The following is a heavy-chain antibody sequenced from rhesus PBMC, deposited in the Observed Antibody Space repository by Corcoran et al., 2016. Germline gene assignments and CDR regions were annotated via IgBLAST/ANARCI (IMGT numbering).Heavy chain of an antibody. CDR3: ARQGYYGLFAY. D-gene: IGHD4-29*01. CDR1: GFDFSRYW. Sequence: EVKLLQSGGDLVQPGGSLKLSCAASGFDFSRYWMSWVRRAPGKGLEWIGEINPDSSTINYAPSLKDKFIISRDNAKNTLYLQMSKVRSEDTALYYCARQGYYGLFAYWGQGTLVTVSA. V-gene: IGHV3-28*01. CDR2: INPDSSTI. J-gene: IGHJ3*01.